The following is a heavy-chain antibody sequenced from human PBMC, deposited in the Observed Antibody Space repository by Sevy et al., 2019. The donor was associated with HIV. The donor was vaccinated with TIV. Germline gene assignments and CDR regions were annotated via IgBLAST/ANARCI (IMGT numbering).Heavy chain of an antibody. CDR1: GFSFSYHW. Sequence: GGSLRLSCAASGFSFSYHWMTWVRQAPGKGPEWVANIKPDGREKNYVDSVKGRFTISRDNAKNTLFLQMNSLRAEDTGVYYCRTWIQQLSRDLWGQGTLVTVSS. V-gene: IGHV3-7*01. J-gene: IGHJ4*02. D-gene: IGHD5-18*01. CDR3: RTWIQQLSRDL. CDR2: IKPDGREK.